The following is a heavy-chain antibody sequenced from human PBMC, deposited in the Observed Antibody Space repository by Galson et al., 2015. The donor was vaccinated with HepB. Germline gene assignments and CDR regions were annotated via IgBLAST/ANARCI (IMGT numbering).Heavy chain of an antibody. CDR1: GFTFSSYA. CDR3: AKKDSGNYPFDY. Sequence: SLRLSCAASGFTFSSYAMAWIRQAPGKGLEWVATISRSGGSSSHSDSVKGRFTISRDNSMDTLYLQMHSLRAEDTAIYYCAKKDSGNYPFDYWGQGTLVTVSS. CDR2: ISRSGGSS. V-gene: IGHV3-23*01. J-gene: IGHJ4*02. D-gene: IGHD3-22*01.